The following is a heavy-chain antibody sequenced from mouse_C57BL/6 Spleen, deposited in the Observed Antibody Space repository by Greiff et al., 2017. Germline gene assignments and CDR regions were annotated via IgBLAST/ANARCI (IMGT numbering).Heavy chain of an antibody. CDR3: ARGGDGKGYYFDY. CDR2: IYPSDSET. J-gene: IGHJ2*01. Sequence: QVQLKQPGAELVRPGSSVKLSCKASGYTFTSYWMDWVKQRPGQGLEWIGNIYPSDSETHYNQKFKDKATLTVDKSSSTAYMQLSSLTSEDSAVYYCARGGDGKGYYFDYWGQGTTLTVSS. D-gene: IGHD2-1*01. V-gene: IGHV1-61*01. CDR1: GYTFTSYW.